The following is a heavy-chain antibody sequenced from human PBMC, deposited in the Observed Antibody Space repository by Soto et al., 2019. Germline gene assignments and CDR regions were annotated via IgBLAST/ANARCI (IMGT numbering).Heavy chain of an antibody. CDR3: ARDPLAMTFDY. CDR2: INPNSGGT. CDR1: GGTFSSYA. Sequence: ASVKVSCKASGGTFSSYAISWVRQAPGQGLEWMGWINPNSGGTNYAQKFQGWVTMTRDTSTSTAYMELSRLRSEDTAVYYCARDPLAMTFDYWGQGTLVTVSS. D-gene: IGHD2-2*01. J-gene: IGHJ4*02. V-gene: IGHV1-2*04.